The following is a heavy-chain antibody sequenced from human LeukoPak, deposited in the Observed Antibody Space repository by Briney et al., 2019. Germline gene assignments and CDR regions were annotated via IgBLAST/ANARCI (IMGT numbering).Heavy chain of an antibody. CDR3: ANEPRY. J-gene: IGHJ4*02. Sequence: GGSLRLSCAASGFTFSSYAMSWVRQAPGKGLEWVSVIYSGGSTYYADSVKGRFTISRDNSKNTLYLQMNSLRAEDTAVYYCANEPRYWGQGTLVTVSS. CDR1: GFTFSSYA. V-gene: IGHV3-23*03. CDR2: IYSGGST.